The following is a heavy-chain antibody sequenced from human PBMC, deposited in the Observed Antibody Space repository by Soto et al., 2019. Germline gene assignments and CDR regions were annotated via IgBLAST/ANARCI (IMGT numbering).Heavy chain of an antibody. Sequence: QVQLVQSGAEVKKPGSSVRVSCKASGGTFSSHAFTWVRQAPGQGLEWMGGIIPMFGTPNYAQKFQGRLTITAESGTSYMEWRSLRAEYTAVFFCARDRDVRDGYSFGIFDLWGQGTLVTVSS. CDR3: ARDRDVRDGYSFGIFDL. CDR2: IIPMFGTP. J-gene: IGHJ4*02. V-gene: IGHV1-69*01. D-gene: IGHD5-18*01. CDR1: GGTFSSHA.